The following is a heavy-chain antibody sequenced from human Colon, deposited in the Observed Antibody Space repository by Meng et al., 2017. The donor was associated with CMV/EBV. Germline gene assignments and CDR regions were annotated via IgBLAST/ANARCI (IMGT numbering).Heavy chain of an antibody. CDR3: AKDGDRKDDY. CDR1: GYTFTSYG. D-gene: IGHD3-3*01. V-gene: IGHV1-18*01. J-gene: IGHJ4*02. CDR2: INPNSGGT. Sequence: ASVKVSCKASGYTFTSYGISWVRQAPGQGLEWMGWINPNSGGTHYTDAVQGRFTISRDDSKSTLYLHMNSLRAEDTAVYYCAKDGDRKDDYWGQGTLVTVSS.